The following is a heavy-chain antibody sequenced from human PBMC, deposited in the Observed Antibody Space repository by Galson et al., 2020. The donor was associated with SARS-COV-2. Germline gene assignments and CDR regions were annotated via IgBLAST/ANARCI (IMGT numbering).Heavy chain of an antibody. CDR1: GASIRSESYY. D-gene: IGHD3-10*01. CDR3: ARDQWFGDVLQPFVYYMDV. V-gene: IGHV4-61*09. CDR2: IYRDGNT. Sequence: SETLSLTCSVSGASIRSESYYWSWIRQSAGKGLEWVGHIYRDGNTKYNPSLRSRAAISLDTSKNQFSLKLTSVTAADTAVYYCARDQWFGDVLQPFVYYMDVWGSGTTVTVSS. J-gene: IGHJ6*03.